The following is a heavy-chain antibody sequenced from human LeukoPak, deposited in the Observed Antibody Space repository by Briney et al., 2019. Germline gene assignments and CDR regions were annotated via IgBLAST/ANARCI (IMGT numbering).Heavy chain of an antibody. D-gene: IGHD5-18*01. CDR3: ASRGYSYGYGQFDY. J-gene: IGHJ4*02. CDR1: GFTFSSYA. CDR2: ISGSGGST. V-gene: IGHV3-23*01. Sequence: GGSLRLSCAASGFTFSSYAMSWVRQAPGKGLEWVSAISGSGGSTHYADSVKGRFTISRDNSKNTLYLQMNSLRAEDTAVYYCASRGYSYGYGQFDYWGQGTLVTVSS.